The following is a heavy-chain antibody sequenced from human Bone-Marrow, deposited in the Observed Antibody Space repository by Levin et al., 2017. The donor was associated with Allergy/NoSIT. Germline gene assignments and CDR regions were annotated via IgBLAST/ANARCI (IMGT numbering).Heavy chain of an antibody. CDR1: GFTFSSYA. J-gene: IGHJ4*02. CDR3: ARGGGLVRGVIIADFDY. CDR2: ISYDGSNK. D-gene: IGHD3-10*01. Sequence: GGSLRLSCAASGFTFSSYAMHWVRQAPGKGLEWVAVISYDGSNKYYADSVKGRFTISRDNSKNTLYLQMNSLRAEDTAVYYCARGGGLVRGVIIADFDYWGQGTLVTVSS. V-gene: IGHV3-30*04.